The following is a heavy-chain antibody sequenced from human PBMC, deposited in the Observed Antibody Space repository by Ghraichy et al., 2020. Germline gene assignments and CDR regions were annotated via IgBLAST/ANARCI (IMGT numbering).Heavy chain of an antibody. D-gene: IGHD3-22*01. Sequence: GGSLRLSCAASGFIFSNSWMSWVRQAPGKGLEWVGRINSKAVCRSTAYSAPVKVRFTISSADSSHTLYLQMNSLKTEDTSLYYCTTDATMLPYDGSTYHYAFHLWAHGTMVTV. J-gene: IGHJ3*01. CDR1: GFIFSNSW. CDR3: TTDATMLPYDGSTYHYAFHL. CDR2: INSKAVCRST. V-gene: IGHV3-15*01.